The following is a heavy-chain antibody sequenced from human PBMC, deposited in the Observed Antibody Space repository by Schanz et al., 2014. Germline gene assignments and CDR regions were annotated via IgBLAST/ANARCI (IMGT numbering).Heavy chain of an antibody. J-gene: IGHJ3*02. D-gene: IGHD3-10*01. V-gene: IGHV3-23*01. CDR2: ISSGGGST. Sequence: EVQLLESGGGLVQPGGSLRLSCASSGFSFTTYAMSWVRQAPGKGLEWVSSISSGGGSTYYADSVKGRFTISRDNSKNTLYLQMKSLRAEDSAGYYGAKGRFGELSAFDIWGQGTMVTVSS. CDR3: AKGRFGELSAFDI. CDR1: GFSFTTYA.